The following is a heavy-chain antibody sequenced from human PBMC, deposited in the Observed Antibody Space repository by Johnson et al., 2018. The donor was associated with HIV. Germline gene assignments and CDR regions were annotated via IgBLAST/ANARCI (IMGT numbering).Heavy chain of an antibody. J-gene: IGHJ3*02. CDR3: AKVDTAMVNAFDI. D-gene: IGHD5-18*01. Sequence: QVQLVESGGGVVQPGRSVRLSCVVSGLNFSDYGMHWVRQAPGKGLEWVAIISFDGSNEYYADSVKGRFTISRDNSKNTLYLQMNSLRAEDTAVYYCAKVDTAMVNAFDIWGQGTMVTVSS. V-gene: IGHV3-30*04. CDR2: ISFDGSNE. CDR1: GLNFSDYG.